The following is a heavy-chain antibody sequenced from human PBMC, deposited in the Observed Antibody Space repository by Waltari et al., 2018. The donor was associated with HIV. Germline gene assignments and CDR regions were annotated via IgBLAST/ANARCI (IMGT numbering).Heavy chain of an antibody. J-gene: IGHJ4*02. D-gene: IGHD6-19*01. CDR2: IYYSGST. CDR1: GGSISSSSYY. V-gene: IGHV4-39*01. CDR3: ALRAVAGTFDY. Sequence: QLQLQESGTGLVKPSETLSLTCTVSGGSISSSSYYWGWIRQPPGKGLEWIGSIYYSGSTYYNPSLKSRVTISVDTSKNQFSLKLSSVTAADTAVYYCALRAVAGTFDYWGQGTLVTVSS.